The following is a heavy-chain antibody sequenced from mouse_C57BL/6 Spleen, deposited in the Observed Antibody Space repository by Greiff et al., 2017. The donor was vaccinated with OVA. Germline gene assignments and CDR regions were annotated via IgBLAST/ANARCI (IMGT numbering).Heavy chain of an antibody. CDR3: SRHYYCRSYHVF. CDR1: GYTFTSYW. CDR2: INPSNGGT. V-gene: IGHV1-53*01. D-gene: IGHD1-1*01. J-gene: IGHJ2*01. Sequence: QVQLQQPGTELVQPGASVKLSCKASGYTFTSYWMHWVKQRPGQGLEWIGNINPSNGGTNYNEKFKSKATLTVDKYSSTAYMQLSSLTSEDSAVYYCSRHYYCRSYHVFWGQGTTLTVSS.